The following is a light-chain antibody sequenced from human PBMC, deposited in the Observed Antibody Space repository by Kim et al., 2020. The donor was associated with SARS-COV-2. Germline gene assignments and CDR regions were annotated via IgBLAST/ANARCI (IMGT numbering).Light chain of an antibody. Sequence: EIVTTQSPATLSVSPGERATLSCRASQSVRSSLAWYQQKPGQAPRLLIYDASIRATGVPARFTGSGSGTEFTLTISSLQSEDFAVYFCQQYYTWSPLTFGGGTKVDI. CDR3: QQYYTWSPLT. CDR1: QSVRSS. CDR2: DAS. J-gene: IGKJ4*01. V-gene: IGKV3D-15*01.